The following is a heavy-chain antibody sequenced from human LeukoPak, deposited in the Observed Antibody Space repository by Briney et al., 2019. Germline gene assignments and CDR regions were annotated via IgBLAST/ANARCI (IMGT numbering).Heavy chain of an antibody. Sequence: SETLSLTCTVSGGSIISSSYYWGWIRQPPGKGLEWIGSIYYSGSIYYNPSLKSRLSISVDASKSQFSLRLRSVTAADTAAYYCARGRRDGYNLRHFDYWGQGALVTVSS. CDR3: ARGRRDGYNLRHFDY. D-gene: IGHD5-24*01. V-gene: IGHV4-39*07. CDR1: GGSIISSSYY. J-gene: IGHJ4*02. CDR2: IYYSGSI.